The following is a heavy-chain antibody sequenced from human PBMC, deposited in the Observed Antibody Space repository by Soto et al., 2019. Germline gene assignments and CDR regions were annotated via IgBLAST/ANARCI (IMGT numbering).Heavy chain of an antibody. CDR3: SRFIMVGGWFDPNYYHGMDV. D-gene: IGHD6-19*01. J-gene: IGHJ6*01. CDR2: ISGYNGNT. V-gene: IGHV1-18*01. CDR1: GYTFSNYG. Sequence: QVQLVQSGAEVKKPGASVTVSCKTSGYTFSNYGINWVRQAPGQGPEWMGWISGYNGNTNYAQTVQGRVTMTTDRSTGTVYMELRSLKSDDTAIYYCSRFIMVGGWFDPNYYHGMDVWGQGTTVTVSS.